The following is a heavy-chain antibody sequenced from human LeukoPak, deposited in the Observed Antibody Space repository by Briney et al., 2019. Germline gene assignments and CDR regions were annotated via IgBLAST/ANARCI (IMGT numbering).Heavy chain of an antibody. Sequence: PGGSLRLFCAASGFTFSSYSMNWVRQAPGKGLEWVSYISSSSSTIYYADSVKGRFTISRDNAKNTLYLQMNSLRVEDTAVYYCANFEPGIAATGYVWGKGTTVTISS. V-gene: IGHV3-48*01. CDR3: ANFEPGIAATGYV. D-gene: IGHD6-13*01. J-gene: IGHJ6*04. CDR1: GFTFSSYS. CDR2: ISSSSSTI.